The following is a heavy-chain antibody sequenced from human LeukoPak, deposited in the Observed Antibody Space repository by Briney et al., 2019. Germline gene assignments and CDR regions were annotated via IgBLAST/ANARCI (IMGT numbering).Heavy chain of an antibody. V-gene: IGHV3-23*01. CDR2: ISGSDDST. D-gene: IGHD3-16*02. J-gene: IGHJ4*02. Sequence: GGSLRLSCAASGLTFSSYAMSWVRQAPGKALEWVSAISGSDDSTYYADSVKGRFTISRDNSKNTLYLQMDSLRAEDTALYYCAKGGLIAYFDYWGQGTLVTVSS. CDR3: AKGGLIAYFDY. CDR1: GLTFSSYA.